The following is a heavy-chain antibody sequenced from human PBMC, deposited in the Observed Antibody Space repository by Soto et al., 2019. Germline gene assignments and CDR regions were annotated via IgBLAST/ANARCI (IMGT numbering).Heavy chain of an antibody. CDR1: GDSISGYY. CDR3: ARDLWGYCGTDCYPLDV. Sequence: SETLSLTCIVSGDSISGYYWSWIRQPPGKGLEWIGYMYNTGSTVYNPSFKSRVTISVDTSKNQFSLKLNSVTAADTAVYYCARDLWGYCGTDCYPLDVWGQGTTLTVSS. CDR2: MYNTGST. V-gene: IGHV4-59*01. D-gene: IGHD2-21*02. J-gene: IGHJ6*02.